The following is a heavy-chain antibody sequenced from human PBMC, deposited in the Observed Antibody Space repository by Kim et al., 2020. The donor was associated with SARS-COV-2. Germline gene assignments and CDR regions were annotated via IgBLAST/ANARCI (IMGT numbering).Heavy chain of an antibody. V-gene: IGHV4-31*03. CDR3: ARPATPGDYWYFDL. CDR1: GGSISSGGYY. Sequence: SETLSLTCTVSGGSISSGGYYWSWIRQHPGKGLEWIGYIYYSGSTYYNPSLKSRVTISVDTSKNRFSLKLSSVTAADTAVYYCARPATPGDYWYFDLWGRGTLVTVSS. J-gene: IGHJ2*01. CDR2: IYYSGST.